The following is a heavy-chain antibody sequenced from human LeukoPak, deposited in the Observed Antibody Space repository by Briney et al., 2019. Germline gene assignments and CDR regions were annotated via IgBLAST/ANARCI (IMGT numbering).Heavy chain of an antibody. CDR3: ARGVIDSGYDWRGYYFDY. J-gene: IGHJ4*02. CDR1: GGSISSSSYY. Sequence: PSETLSLTCTVSGGSISSSSYYWGRIRQPPGKGLEWIGSIYYSGSTYYNPSLKSRVTISVDTSKNQFSLKLSSVTAADTAVYYCARGVIDSGYDWRGYYFDYWGQGTLVTVSS. D-gene: IGHD5-12*01. CDR2: IYYSGST. V-gene: IGHV4-39*07.